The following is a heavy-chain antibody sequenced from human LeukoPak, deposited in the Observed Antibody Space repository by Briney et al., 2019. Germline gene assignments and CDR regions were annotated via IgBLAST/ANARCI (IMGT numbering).Heavy chain of an antibody. CDR1: GFTFSTYG. V-gene: IGHV3-33*01. J-gene: IGHJ4*02. Sequence: PGGSLRLSCAASGFTFSTYGMHWVRQAPGKGLEWVAVIWYDGSNENYPDSVKGRFTISRDNSKNTLYLQMNSLRAEDTAVYYCARPRHYDILTGIDYWGQGTLVTVSS. D-gene: IGHD3-9*01. CDR2: IWYDGSNE. CDR3: ARPRHYDILTGIDY.